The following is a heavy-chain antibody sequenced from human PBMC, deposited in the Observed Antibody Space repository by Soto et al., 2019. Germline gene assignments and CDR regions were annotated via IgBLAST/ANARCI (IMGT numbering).Heavy chain of an antibody. CDR3: ARLATKEQLWTLYYYYCGMDV. J-gene: IGHJ6*02. D-gene: IGHD5-18*01. CDR1: GYSFTSYW. Sequence: GESLKISCKGSGYSFTSYWISWVRQMPGKGLEWMGRIDPSDSYTNYSPSFQGHVTISADKSISTAYLQWSSLKASDTAMYYCARLATKEQLWTLYYYYCGMDVWGQGTTVTVSS. CDR2: IDPSDSYT. V-gene: IGHV5-10-1*01.